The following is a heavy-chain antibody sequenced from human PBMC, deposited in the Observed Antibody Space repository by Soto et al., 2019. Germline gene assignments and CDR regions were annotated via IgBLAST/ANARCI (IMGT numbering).Heavy chain of an antibody. Sequence: QVQLVAFGGGVVQPGRSLTLSCAAAGFTFKSYAMHWVREAPGKGLERVAVISYDGSNKYYADSVKGRFTISRDNSKNTLYLQMNSLRAEDPAVYYCARELYVGAGFFDYWGQGTMVTVCS. CDR2: ISYDGSNK. D-gene: IGHD3-9*01. V-gene: IGHV3-30-3*01. J-gene: IGHJ4*02. CDR1: GFTFKSYA. CDR3: ARELYVGAGFFDY.